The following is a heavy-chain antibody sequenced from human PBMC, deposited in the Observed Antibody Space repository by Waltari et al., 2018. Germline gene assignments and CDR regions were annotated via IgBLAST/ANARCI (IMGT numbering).Heavy chain of an antibody. D-gene: IGHD2-2*01. CDR1: GFTFSSYA. CDR3: GVDCSSTSCYGDY. V-gene: IGHV3-33*08. CDR2: IWYDGSKK. Sequence: VQLVESGGGLVQPGGSLRLSCAASGFTFSSYAMSWVRQAPGKGLEWVAVIWYDGSKKDYADAVKGRVTISRDNSKNTLYLQMDSLRAEDTAMYYCGVDCSSTSCYGDYWGQGTLVTVSS. J-gene: IGHJ4*02.